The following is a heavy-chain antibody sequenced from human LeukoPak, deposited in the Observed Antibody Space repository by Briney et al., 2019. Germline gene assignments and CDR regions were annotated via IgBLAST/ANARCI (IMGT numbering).Heavy chain of an antibody. CDR3: ARDGDTIFGVVIMGPHFDY. CDR2: INPNSGGT. Sequence: ASVKVSCKASGYTFTGYYMHWVRQAPGQGLEWMGWINPNSGGTNYAQKFQGRATMTRDTSISTAYMELSRLRSDDTAVYYCARDGDTIFGVVIMGPHFDYWGQGTLVTVSS. D-gene: IGHD3-3*01. V-gene: IGHV1-2*02. J-gene: IGHJ4*02. CDR1: GYTFTGYY.